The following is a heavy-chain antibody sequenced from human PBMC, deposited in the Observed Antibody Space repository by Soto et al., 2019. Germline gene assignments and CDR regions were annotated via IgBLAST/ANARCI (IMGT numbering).Heavy chain of an antibody. D-gene: IGHD6-25*01. J-gene: IGHJ6*02. CDR3: ARVGGIAAGNYYYYGVDV. CDR2: INPNSGGT. V-gene: IGHV1-2*04. CDR1: GYTFTGYY. Sequence: ASVKVSCKASGYTFTGYYMHWVLQAPGQGLEWMGWINPNSGGTNYAQKFQGWVTMTRDTSISTAYMELSRLRSDDTAVYYCARVGGIAAGNYYYYGVDVWGQGTTVTVSS.